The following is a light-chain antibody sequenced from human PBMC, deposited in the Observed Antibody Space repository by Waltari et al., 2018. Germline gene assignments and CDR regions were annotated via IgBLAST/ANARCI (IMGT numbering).Light chain of an antibody. CDR1: SSNIGNNA. CDR2: YDD. CDR3: AAWDDSLNGWV. J-gene: IGLJ3*02. V-gene: IGLV1-36*01. Sequence: QSVLTQPPSVSEAPRQRVTISCSGSSSNIGNNAVNWYQQLPGKAPKLLIYYDDPLPSGVSDRCSGSKSGTSAALAISGLQSEDEADYYCAAWDDSLNGWVFGGGTKLTVL.